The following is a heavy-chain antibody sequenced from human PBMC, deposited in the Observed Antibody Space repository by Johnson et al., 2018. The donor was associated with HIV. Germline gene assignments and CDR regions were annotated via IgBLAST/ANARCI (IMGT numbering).Heavy chain of an antibody. J-gene: IGHJ3*02. CDR2: LRYDGSEK. V-gene: IGHV3-30*14. CDR3: ARVKGITVFGVVRPHGAFDI. Sequence: QVQLVESGGGVVQPGRPLRLSCVASGFIFSDYAMHWVRQAPSKGLEWVAVLRYDGSEKKYADSVRGRFTISRDNSKNTLYLQLNSLRVEDTAVYYCARVKGITVFGVVRPHGAFDIWGQGTMVTVSS. D-gene: IGHD3-3*01. CDR1: GFIFSDYA.